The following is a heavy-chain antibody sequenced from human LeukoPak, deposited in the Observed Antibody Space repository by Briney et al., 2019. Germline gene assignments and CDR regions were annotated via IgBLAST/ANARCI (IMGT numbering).Heavy chain of an antibody. Sequence: PSETLSLTCMVSCDPISGYRNYEWTWLRQRPGKGLEWIGYTYYHGSTNYNPSLKSRATVSVDTSKDQFSLKLTSVTAADTAVYYCVREYSGFDYWGQGTLVTVSS. CDR3: VREYSGFDY. CDR1: CDPISGYRNYE. D-gene: IGHD6-13*01. CDR2: TYYHGST. V-gene: IGHV4-61*01. J-gene: IGHJ4*02.